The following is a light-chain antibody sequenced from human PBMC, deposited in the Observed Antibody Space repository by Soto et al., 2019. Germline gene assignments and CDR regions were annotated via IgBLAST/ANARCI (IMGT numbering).Light chain of an antibody. Sequence: QSVLTQPPSVSGAPGQRVTISCTGSSSNIGADYHVHWYQSLPGTAPKLLIYGNNNRPSGVPDRFSGSKSGTSASLAITGLQAEDEADYYCQSYDSSLSAGVVFGGGTKLTVL. CDR3: QSYDSSLSAGVV. V-gene: IGLV1-40*01. CDR1: SSNIGADYH. CDR2: GNN. J-gene: IGLJ2*01.